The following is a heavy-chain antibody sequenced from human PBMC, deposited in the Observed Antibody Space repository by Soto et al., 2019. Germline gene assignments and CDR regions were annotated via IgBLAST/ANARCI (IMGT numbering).Heavy chain of an antibody. J-gene: IGHJ4*02. Sequence: GGSLRLSCAASGFTFSSYAMSWVRQAPGKGLEWVSAISGSGGSTHYADSVKGRFTISRDNSKNTLYLQMNSLRAEDTAVYYCAKDPPAPGYCSGGSCYHDYWGQGTLVTVS. D-gene: IGHD2-15*01. CDR1: GFTFSSYA. CDR2: ISGSGGST. V-gene: IGHV3-23*01. CDR3: AKDPPAPGYCSGGSCYHDY.